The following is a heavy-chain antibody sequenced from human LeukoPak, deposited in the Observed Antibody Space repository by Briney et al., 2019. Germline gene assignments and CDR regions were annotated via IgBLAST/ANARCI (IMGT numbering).Heavy chain of an antibody. J-gene: IGHJ4*02. D-gene: IGHD6-6*01. V-gene: IGHV3-23*01. CDR3: AKFVGVAARSPLPH. CDR2: ISGSGGST. Sequence: HPGGSLRLSCAASGFTFSSYAMSWVRQAPGKGLEWVSAISGSGGSTYYPDSVKGRFTISRDNSKNTLYLQMNSLRAEDTAVYYCAKFVGVAARSPLPHWGQGTLVTVSS. CDR1: GFTFSSYA.